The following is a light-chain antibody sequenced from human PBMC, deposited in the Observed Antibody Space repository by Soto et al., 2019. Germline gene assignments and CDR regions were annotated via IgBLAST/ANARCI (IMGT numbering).Light chain of an antibody. V-gene: IGLV9-49*01. Sequence: QAVVTQPPSASASLGASVTLTCTLSSGYSSYKVDWYQQRPGKGPRFVMRVGTGGIVGSKGDGIPDRFSVLGSGLNRYLTNKNIQEEDESDYHCGADHGSGSNFVYVFGTGTKLTVL. J-gene: IGLJ1*01. CDR3: GADHGSGSNFVYV. CDR2: VGTGGIVG. CDR1: SGYSSYK.